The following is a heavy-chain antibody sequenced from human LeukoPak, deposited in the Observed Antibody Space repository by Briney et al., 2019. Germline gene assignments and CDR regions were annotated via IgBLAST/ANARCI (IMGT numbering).Heavy chain of an antibody. V-gene: IGHV3-21*01. D-gene: IGHD6-19*01. CDR1: GFTFSSHS. CDR3: ARDGRDIAVAGTVSGFDY. J-gene: IGHJ4*02. CDR2: ISSSSSYI. Sequence: PGGSLRLSCTASGFTFSSHSMNWVRQAPGKGLEWVSSISSSSSYIYYADSVKGRFTISRDNAKNSLYLQMNSLRAEDTAVYYCARDGRDIAVAGTVSGFDYWGQGTLVTVSS.